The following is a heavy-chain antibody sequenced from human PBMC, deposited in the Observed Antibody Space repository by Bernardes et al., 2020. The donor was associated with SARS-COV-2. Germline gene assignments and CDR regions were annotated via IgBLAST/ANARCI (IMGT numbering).Heavy chain of an antibody. CDR1: GYTLTELS. J-gene: IGHJ4*02. V-gene: IGHV1-24*01. Sequence: ASVKVSCMVSGYTLTELSMHWVRQAPGKGLEWMGGFDPEDGETIYAQKFQGRVTMTEDTSTDTAYMELSSLRSEDTAVYYCATYYYDSSGYYYGFDYWGQGTLVTVSS. CDR3: ATYYYDSSGYYYGFDY. CDR2: FDPEDGET. D-gene: IGHD3-22*01.